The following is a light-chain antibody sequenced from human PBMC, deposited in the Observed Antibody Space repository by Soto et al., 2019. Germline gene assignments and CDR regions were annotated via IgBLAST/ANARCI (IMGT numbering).Light chain of an antibody. J-gene: IGLJ2*01. Sequence: QSVLTQPASVSGSPGQSITISCTGTSSDVGKYNYVSWYQQNPAKAPKLMIFEVSNRPSGVSNRFSGSKSGNTASLTISGLQAEDEAEYYRSSYTGSSINTVVFGGGTKLTVL. CDR1: SSDVGKYNY. V-gene: IGLV2-14*01. CDR3: SSYTGSSINTVV. CDR2: EVS.